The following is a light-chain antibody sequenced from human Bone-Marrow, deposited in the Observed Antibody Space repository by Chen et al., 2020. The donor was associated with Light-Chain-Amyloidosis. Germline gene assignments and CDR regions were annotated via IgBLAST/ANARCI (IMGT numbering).Light chain of an antibody. Sequence: SYELTQPPSVSVSPGQTARITCSGDDLPTKYAYWYQQKPGQAPVLVIHRDTERPSGISERFSGTSSGTKATLTISGDQAEDEADYHWQSADSSGTYEVIFGGGTKLTV. CDR2: RDT. J-gene: IGLJ2*01. CDR1: DLPTKY. V-gene: IGLV3-25*03. CDR3: QSADSSGTYEVI.